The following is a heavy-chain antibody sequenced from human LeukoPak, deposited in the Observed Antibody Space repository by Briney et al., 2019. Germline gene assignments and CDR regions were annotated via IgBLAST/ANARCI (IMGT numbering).Heavy chain of an antibody. CDR1: GYTFTSYY. D-gene: IGHD5-12*01. CDR3: AIDPDIVATILYGMDV. CDR2: INPTGGST. J-gene: IGHJ6*02. V-gene: IGHV1-46*01. Sequence: ASVKVSCKASGYTFTSYYMHWVRQAPGQGLEWMGIINPTGGSTTYAQKFQGRVTITRDTSASTAYMELSSLRSEDTAVYYCAIDPDIVATILYGMDVWGQGTTVTVSS.